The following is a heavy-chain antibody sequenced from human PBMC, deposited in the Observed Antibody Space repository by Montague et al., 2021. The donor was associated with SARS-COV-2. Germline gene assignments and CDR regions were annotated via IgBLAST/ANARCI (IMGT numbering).Heavy chain of an antibody. V-gene: IGHV6-1*01. Sequence: KWYNDYSVSLRGRVTINPDTSQNQFSLQLNSVTPEDTAIYYCTSRRDGNYNVMDVWGQGTTVTVSS. D-gene: IGHD5-24*01. J-gene: IGHJ6*02. CDR3: TSRRDGNYNVMDV. CDR2: KWYN.